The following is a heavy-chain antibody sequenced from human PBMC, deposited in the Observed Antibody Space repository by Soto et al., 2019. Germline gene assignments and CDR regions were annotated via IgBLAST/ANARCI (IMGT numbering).Heavy chain of an antibody. J-gene: IGHJ6*03. Sequence: ASVKVSCKASGYTFTSYGISWVRQAPGQGLEWMGWISAYNGNTNYAQKLQGRVTMTTDTSTSTAYMELRSLRSEDTAVYYCARIGHCGGDCYPYYYYYYMDVWGKGTTVTVSS. CDR3: ARIGHCGGDCYPYYYYYYMDV. V-gene: IGHV1-18*01. CDR1: GYTFTSYG. D-gene: IGHD2-21*01. CDR2: ISAYNGNT.